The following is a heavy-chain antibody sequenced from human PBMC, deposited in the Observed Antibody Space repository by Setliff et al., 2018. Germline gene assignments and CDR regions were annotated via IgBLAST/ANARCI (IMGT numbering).Heavy chain of an antibody. J-gene: IGHJ4*02. CDR3: ARYRNYFDSSVQTQYYFDY. V-gene: IGHV4-59*01. Sequence: SETLSLTCTVSGGSISSYYWSWIRQPPGKGLEWIAYIHYSGSTNQNPSLKSRVTISVDTTKNQFSRNLNSVTAADTAVYYCARYRNYFDSSVQTQYYFDYWGQGTLVTVSS. CDR2: IHYSGST. CDR1: GGSISSYY. D-gene: IGHD3-22*01.